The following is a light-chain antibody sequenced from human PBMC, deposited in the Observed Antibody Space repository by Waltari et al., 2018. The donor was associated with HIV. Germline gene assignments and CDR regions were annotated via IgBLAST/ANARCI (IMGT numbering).Light chain of an antibody. J-gene: IGLJ1*01. V-gene: IGLV1-44*01. CDR1: GSYIGSHS. CDR2: KYD. CDR3: ATWDDTLVTLV. Sequence: HSVLTQPPSASGTSGQTVIISCSANGSYIGSHSLTWYQHLPGATPKLVIYKYDQRPSGVPDRFSGSKSATSASLAITGVQSGDEGDYYCATWDDTLVTLVFGSGTRVVV.